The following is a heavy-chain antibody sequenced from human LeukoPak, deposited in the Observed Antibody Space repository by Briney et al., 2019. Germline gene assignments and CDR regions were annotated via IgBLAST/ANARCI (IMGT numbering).Heavy chain of an antibody. CDR2: ISSSSSYI. CDR3: ARGLGDFWSGYYLDYFDY. J-gene: IGHJ4*02. CDR1: GFTFSSYS. V-gene: IGHV3-21*01. Sequence: GGSLRLSCAASGFTFSSYSMNWVRQAPGKGLEWVSSISSSSSYIYYADSVKGRFTISRDNAKNSLYLQMNSLRAEDTAVYYCARGLGDFWSGYYLDYFDYWGQGTLVTVSS. D-gene: IGHD3-3*01.